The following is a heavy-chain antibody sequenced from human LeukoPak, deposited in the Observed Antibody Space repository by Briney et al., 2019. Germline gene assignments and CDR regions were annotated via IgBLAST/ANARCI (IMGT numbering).Heavy chain of an antibody. Sequence: GGSLRLSCAASGFTFNTNWMHWVRQAPGKGLVWVSCINGDGSTTIYADSVKGRFTISRDNAKNTVYLQINNLRAEDTAVYYCARDRYYVPDNWGQGTLVTVSS. CDR1: GFTFNTNW. CDR2: INGDGSTT. J-gene: IGHJ4*02. D-gene: IGHD3-10*02. CDR3: ARDRYYVPDN. V-gene: IGHV3-74*01.